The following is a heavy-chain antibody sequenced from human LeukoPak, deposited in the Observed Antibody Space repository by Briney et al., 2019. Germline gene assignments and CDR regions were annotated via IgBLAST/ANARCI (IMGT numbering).Heavy chain of an antibody. CDR3: ARVQYYYNDSGNYYPNYFDY. CDR2: IYSGGSA. CDR1: GFSVSSNY. Sequence: GGSLRLSCAASGFSVSSNYMSWVRQAPGKGLEWVSVIYSGGSAYYVDSVKGRFTISRDNSKNMMYLQMNSLRAEDTAVYYCARVQYYYNDSGNYYPNYFDYWGKGTRSPSPQ. J-gene: IGHJ4*02. D-gene: IGHD3-22*01. V-gene: IGHV3-53*01.